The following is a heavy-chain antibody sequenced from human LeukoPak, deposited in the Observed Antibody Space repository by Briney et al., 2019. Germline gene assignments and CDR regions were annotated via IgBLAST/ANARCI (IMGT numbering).Heavy chain of an antibody. CDR3: AKGNSESENYQSRAFDN. Sequence: GGSLRLSCAAAGFTFNDYAMHWVRQAPGKGLEWVSGISWNSGSTGYADSVKGRFTISRDNAKNSLYLQMNSLRTDDTALYYCAKGNSESENYQSRAFDNWCQGTMVTVSS. J-gene: IGHJ3*02. V-gene: IGHV3-9*01. D-gene: IGHD1-7*01. CDR2: ISWNSGST. CDR1: GFTFNDYA.